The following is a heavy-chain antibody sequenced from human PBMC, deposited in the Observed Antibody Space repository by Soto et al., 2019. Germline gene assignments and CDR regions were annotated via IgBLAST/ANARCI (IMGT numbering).Heavy chain of an antibody. D-gene: IGHD7-27*01. V-gene: IGHV1-58*01. CDR3: AAGAPGVYYYYYGMDV. CDR1: GFTFTSSA. Sequence: SVKVSCNASGFTFTSSAVQWVRQARGQRLEWIGWIVVGSGNTNYAQKFQERVTITRDMSTSTAYMELSSLRSEDTAVYYCAAGAPGVYYYYYGMDVWGQGTTVTVSS. CDR2: IVVGSGNT. J-gene: IGHJ6*02.